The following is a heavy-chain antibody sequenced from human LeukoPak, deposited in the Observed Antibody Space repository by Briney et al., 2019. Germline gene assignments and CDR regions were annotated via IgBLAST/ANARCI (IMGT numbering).Heavy chain of an antibody. CDR1: GGTFSSYA. D-gene: IGHD2-2*01. J-gene: IGHJ1*01. CDR3: ARAVGYCSSTSCFTESFQH. CDR2: IIPIFGTA. Sequence: SVKVSCKASGGTFSSYAISWVRQAPGQGLEWMGGIIPIFGTANYAQKFQGRVTITTDESTSTAYMELSSLRSEDTAVYSCARAVGYCSSTSCFTESFQHWGQGTLVTVSS. V-gene: IGHV1-69*05.